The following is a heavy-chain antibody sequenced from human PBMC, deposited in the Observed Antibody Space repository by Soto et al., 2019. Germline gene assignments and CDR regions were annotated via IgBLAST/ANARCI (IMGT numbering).Heavy chain of an antibody. CDR1: GASINSGGYY. Sequence: SETLSLTCTVSGASINSGGYYWSWIRQLPEKGLEWIGYISHSGNTNYNPSVKSRVTLSVDTPKNQFSLRLSSVTTADTDVYYCAGRRGYAGSPIDYWGQGTLVTVSS. J-gene: IGHJ4*02. CDR3: AGRRGYAGSPIDY. D-gene: IGHD2-15*01. V-gene: IGHV4-61*08. CDR2: ISHSGNT.